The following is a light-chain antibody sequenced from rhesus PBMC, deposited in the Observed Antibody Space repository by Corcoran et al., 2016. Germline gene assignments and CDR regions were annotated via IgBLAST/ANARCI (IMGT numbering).Light chain of an antibody. Sequence: EIVMTQSPATLSLSPGERATLSCRASQSVSSSLAWYQQQPGQAPKRLIYGASSRATGIPDRFSGSGSGTEFTLTISSLEPEDVGVYYCQQDYSWPLTFGGGTKVELK. CDR1: QSVSSS. CDR3: QQDYSWPLT. CDR2: GAS. V-gene: IGKV3-42*01. J-gene: IGKJ4*01.